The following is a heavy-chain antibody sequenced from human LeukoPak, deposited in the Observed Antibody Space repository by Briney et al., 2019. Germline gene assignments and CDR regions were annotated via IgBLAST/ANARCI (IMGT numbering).Heavy chain of an antibody. CDR3: ARGSTYWYFDL. J-gene: IGHJ2*01. CDR1: GGSISSYY. Sequence: SETLSLTCIVSGGSISSYYWSWIRQPPGKGLEWIGYIYNSGSTNYNPSLKSRVTISVDTSKNQFSLKLSSVTPADTAVYYCARGSTYWYFDLWGRGTLVTVSS. CDR2: IYNSGST. V-gene: IGHV4-59*01.